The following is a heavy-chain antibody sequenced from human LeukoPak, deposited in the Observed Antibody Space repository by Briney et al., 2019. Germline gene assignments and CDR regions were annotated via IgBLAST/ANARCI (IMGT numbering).Heavy chain of an antibody. Sequence: SETLSLTCTVSGGSISSGSYYWSWIRQPAGEGLEWIGRIYTSGSTNYNPSLKSRVTISVDTSKNQFSLKLSSVTAADTAVYYCARDSPNDAFDIWGQGTMVTVSS. J-gene: IGHJ3*02. CDR2: IYTSGST. CDR3: ARDSPNDAFDI. V-gene: IGHV4-61*02. CDR1: GGSISSGSYY.